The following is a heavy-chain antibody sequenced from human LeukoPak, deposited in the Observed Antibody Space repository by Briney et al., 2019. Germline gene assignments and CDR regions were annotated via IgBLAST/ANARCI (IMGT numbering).Heavy chain of an antibody. CDR1: GYGFTSYY. Sequence: GASVKVSCKASGYGFTSYYMHWVRQAPGQGLEWMGIINPSDSNTGYAQKFQGRVTMTRNTSISTAYMELSSLRSEDTAVYYCARGGYSYGYDYWGQGTLVTVSS. V-gene: IGHV1-46*01. CDR3: ARGGYSYGYDY. D-gene: IGHD5-18*01. CDR2: INPSDSNT. J-gene: IGHJ4*02.